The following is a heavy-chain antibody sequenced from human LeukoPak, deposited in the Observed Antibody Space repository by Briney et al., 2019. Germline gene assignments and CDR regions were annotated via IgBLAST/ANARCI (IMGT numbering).Heavy chain of an antibody. D-gene: IGHD1-14*01. J-gene: IGHJ4*02. Sequence: GESLQISCKGSGYIFTSYWIGWVRQLPGKGLEWMGIIYPGDSDTRYSPSSQGQVTISAEKSISTAYLQWSSLKASDTAMYYCARPAGWNYVAYWGQGTLVTVSS. CDR2: IYPGDSDT. V-gene: IGHV5-51*01. CDR3: ARPAGWNYVAY. CDR1: GYIFTSYW.